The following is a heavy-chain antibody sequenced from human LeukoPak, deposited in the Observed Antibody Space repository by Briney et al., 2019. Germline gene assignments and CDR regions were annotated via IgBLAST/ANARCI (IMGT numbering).Heavy chain of an antibody. CDR1: GFTFSSYT. V-gene: IGHV3-21*01. J-gene: IGHJ4*02. D-gene: IGHD3-10*01. CDR2: ISRSSSYI. Sequence: GGSLRLSCAASGFTFSSYTMNWVRQAPGKGLEWVSSISRSSSYIYYADSMKGRFTISRDNAKNSLDLQVHSLRAEDTAVYYCARGSTVVRGVSPAGDYWGQGTLVTVSS. CDR3: ARGSTVVRGVSPAGDY.